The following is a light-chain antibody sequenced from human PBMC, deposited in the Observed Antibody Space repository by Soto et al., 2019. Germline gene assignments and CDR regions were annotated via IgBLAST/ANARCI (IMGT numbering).Light chain of an antibody. J-gene: IGLJ1*01. V-gene: IGLV1-44*01. CDR3: SSYTSSSTL. CDR2: ATN. Sequence: QSVLTQPPSASGTPGQRVSISCSGSSCNIGSNTVNWYQQLPGTAPQLLIYATNCRPSGIPDRLSGSKSGNTASLTSSGLQAEDDSDYYCSSYTSSSTLFGTGTKVTVL. CDR1: SCNIGSNT.